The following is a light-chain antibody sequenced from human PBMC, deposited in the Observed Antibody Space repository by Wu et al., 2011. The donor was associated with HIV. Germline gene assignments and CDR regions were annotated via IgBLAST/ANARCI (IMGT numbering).Light chain of an antibody. CDR1: QSVNNF. CDR2: DAS. J-gene: IGKJ5*01. V-gene: IGKV3-11*01. Sequence: EIVLTQSPGTLSLSPGERGTLSCRASQSVNNFLAWYQQKPGQTPRLLFFDASNRATGIPPRFSGRGSETDFTLTISSLESEDFALYFCQQHSNWPLTFGQGTRLEIK. CDR3: QQHSNWPLT.